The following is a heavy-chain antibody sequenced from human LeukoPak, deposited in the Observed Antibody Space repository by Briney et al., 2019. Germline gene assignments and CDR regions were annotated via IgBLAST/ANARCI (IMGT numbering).Heavy chain of an antibody. V-gene: IGHV4-59*01. J-gene: IGHJ4*02. D-gene: IGHD1-1*01. CDR2: ISYSGST. CDR1: GGSISSYY. CDR3: ASSTTGTRFVDY. Sequence: SETLSLTCTVSGGSISSYYWSWVRQPPGKGLEWIGYISYSGSTNYNPSLTSRVTISVDPSKNQFSLNLSSVTAADTAVYYCASSTTGTRFVDYWGQGTLVTVSS.